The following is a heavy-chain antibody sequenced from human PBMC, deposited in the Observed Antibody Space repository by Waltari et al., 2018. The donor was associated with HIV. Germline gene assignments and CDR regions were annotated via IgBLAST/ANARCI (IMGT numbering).Heavy chain of an antibody. Sequence: EVRLVESGGGLVQPGRSLRLSCTASGFTSGAYAMRWVRQATGKGLEWVGFIRSKAYGGTTGYAASLKGRFTISRDDSKSIAYLQMNSLKTDDTAVYYCTRTGWDLGWYFDLWGRGTLVTVSS. CDR2: IRSKAYGGTT. J-gene: IGHJ2*01. CDR1: GFTSGAYA. D-gene: IGHD1-26*01. V-gene: IGHV3-49*04. CDR3: TRTGWDLGWYFDL.